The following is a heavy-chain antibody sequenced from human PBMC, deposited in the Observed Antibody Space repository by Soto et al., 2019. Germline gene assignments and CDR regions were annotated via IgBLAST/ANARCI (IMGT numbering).Heavy chain of an antibody. Sequence: GGSLRLSCVASRLAFSANTMTWVRQAPGKGLEWVSAINRGGDGTFYSDSVRGRFTISRDNSKNALYLQMSSLRAEDTAVYYCASCSRGECRGNGMDVWGQGTMVTVSS. CDR1: RLAFSANT. CDR3: ASCSRGECRGNGMDV. J-gene: IGHJ6*02. CDR2: INRGGDGT. V-gene: IGHV3-23*01. D-gene: IGHD2-15*01.